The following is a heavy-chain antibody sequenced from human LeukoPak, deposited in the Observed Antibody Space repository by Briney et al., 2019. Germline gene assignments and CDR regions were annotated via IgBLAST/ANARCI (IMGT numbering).Heavy chain of an antibody. V-gene: IGHV1-2*06. CDR2: INPNSGGT. D-gene: IGHD3-3*01. CDR1: GYTFTSYY. CDR3: AREGHYDFWSGLLGAYYYYGMDV. Sequence: ASVKVSCKASGYTFTSYYMHWVRQAPGQGLEWMGRINPNSGGTNYAQKFQGRVTMTRDTSISTAYMELSRLRSDDTAVYYCAREGHYDFWSGLLGAYYYYGMDVWGQGTTVTVSS. J-gene: IGHJ6*02.